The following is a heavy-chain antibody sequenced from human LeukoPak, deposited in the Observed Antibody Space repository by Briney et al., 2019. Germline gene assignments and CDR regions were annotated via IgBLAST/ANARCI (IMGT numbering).Heavy chain of an antibody. CDR3: ARRGAAAGFFDY. Sequence: GGSLRLSCAASGFTFSSYSMNWVRQAPGKGLEWVSSISSSSSYIYYADSVKGRFTISRDNAKNSLYLQMNSLRAEDTAVYYCARRGAAAGFFDYWGQGTLVTVSS. CDR1: GFTFSSYS. V-gene: IGHV3-21*01. J-gene: IGHJ4*02. D-gene: IGHD6-13*01. CDR2: ISSSSSYI.